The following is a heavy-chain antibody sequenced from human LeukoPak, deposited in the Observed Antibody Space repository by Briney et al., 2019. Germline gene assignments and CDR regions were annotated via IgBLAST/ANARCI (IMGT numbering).Heavy chain of an antibody. CDR2: INHRGGS. V-gene: IGHV4-34*01. D-gene: IGHD5-24*01. CDR1: GGSFSGYY. Sequence: SETLSLTCAVSGGSFSGYYCSWIRQPPGKGLEWIGEINHRGGSNYNPSLKSRVTMSLDTSKNQFSLKLSSVTAADTAVYYCARLLEISNWFDPWGQGTLVTVSS. J-gene: IGHJ5*02. CDR3: ARLLEISNWFDP.